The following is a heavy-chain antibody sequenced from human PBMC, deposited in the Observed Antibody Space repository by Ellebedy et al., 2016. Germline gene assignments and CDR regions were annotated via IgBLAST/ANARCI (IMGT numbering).Heavy chain of an antibody. Sequence: GESLKISCAASGFTFSSYSMNWVRQAPGKGLEWVSSISSSSSYIYYADSVKGRFTISRDNAKNSLYLQMNSLRAEDTAVYYCAREKRDSDYYYYGMDVWGQGTTVTVSS. V-gene: IGHV3-21*01. J-gene: IGHJ6*02. D-gene: IGHD2-21*01. CDR2: ISSSSSYI. CDR1: GFTFSSYS. CDR3: AREKRDSDYYYYGMDV.